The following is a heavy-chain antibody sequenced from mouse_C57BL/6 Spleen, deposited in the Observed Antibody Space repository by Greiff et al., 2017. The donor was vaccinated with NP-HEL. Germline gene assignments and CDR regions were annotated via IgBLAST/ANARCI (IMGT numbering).Heavy chain of an antibody. V-gene: IGHV5-4*01. J-gene: IGHJ2*01. CDR3: ARDRGITTVVEGFYFDY. D-gene: IGHD1-1*01. CDR2: ISDGGSYT. Sequence: EVKLVESGGGLVKPGGSLKLSCAASGFTFSSYAMSWVRQTPEKRLEWVATISDGGSYTYYPDNVKGRFTISRDNAKNNLYLQMSHLKSEDTAMYYCARDRGITTVVEGFYFDYWGQGTTLTVSS. CDR1: GFTFSSYA.